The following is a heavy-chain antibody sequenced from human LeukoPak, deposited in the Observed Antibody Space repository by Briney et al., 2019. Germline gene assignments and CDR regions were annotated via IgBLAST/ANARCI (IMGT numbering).Heavy chain of an antibody. V-gene: IGHV4-4*07. Sequence: PSETLSLTCTVSGGSISSYYWSWIRQPAGKGLEWIGRIYTSGSTNYNPSLKSRVTISVDTSKNQFSLKLSSVTAADTAVYYCARDLYNWNYYGAFDIWGQGTMVTVSS. CDR3: ARDLYNWNYYGAFDI. CDR1: GGSISSYY. D-gene: IGHD1-7*01. CDR2: IYTSGST. J-gene: IGHJ3*02.